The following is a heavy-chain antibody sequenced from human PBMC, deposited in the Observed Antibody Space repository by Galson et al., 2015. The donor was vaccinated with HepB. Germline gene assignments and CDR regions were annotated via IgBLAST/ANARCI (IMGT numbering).Heavy chain of an antibody. J-gene: IGHJ3*02. CDR2: INHSGST. V-gene: IGHV4-34*01. Sequence: SETLSLTCAVYGESFSGYYYTWIRQPPGKGLEWIGEINHSGSTNYNPSLKSRVTISVDTPKNQFSLKLSSVTAADTAVYYCARAPRRRLLVVRDLGPFDIWGQGTLVTVSS. D-gene: IGHD2-2*01. CDR1: GESFSGYY. CDR3: ARAPRRRLLVVRDLGPFDI.